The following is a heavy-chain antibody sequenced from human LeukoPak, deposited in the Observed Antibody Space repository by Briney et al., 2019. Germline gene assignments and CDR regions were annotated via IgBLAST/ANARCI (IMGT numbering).Heavy chain of an antibody. CDR1: GYTFTSYD. CDR2: MNPNSGNT. J-gene: IGHJ4*02. CDR3: GLGYCSSTSCPPDY. V-gene: IGHV1-8*03. D-gene: IGHD2-2*01. Sequence: EASVKASCKASGYTFTSYDINWVRQATGQGLEWMGWMNPNSGNTGYAQKFQGRVTITRNTSISTAYMELSSLRSEDTAVYYCGLGYCSSTSCPPDYWGQGTLVTVSS.